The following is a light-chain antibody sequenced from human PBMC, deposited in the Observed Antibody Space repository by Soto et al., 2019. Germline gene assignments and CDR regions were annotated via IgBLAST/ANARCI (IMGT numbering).Light chain of an antibody. V-gene: IGKV3-15*01. Sequence: EKVMTQSPGSLSVPPGERAALSCRASQSVGSNLAWYQRKPGQAPRLLIYGASTRATGIPSRFSGSGSGTEFTLTISSLQSEDFAVYYCQQYYDWPWTFGQGTKVDIK. CDR3: QQYYDWPWT. J-gene: IGKJ1*01. CDR2: GAS. CDR1: QSVGSN.